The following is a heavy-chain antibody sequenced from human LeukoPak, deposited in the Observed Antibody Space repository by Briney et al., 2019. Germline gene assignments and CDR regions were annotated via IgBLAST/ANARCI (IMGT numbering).Heavy chain of an antibody. V-gene: IGHV3-11*01. D-gene: IGHD1-26*01. Sequence: EGSLRLSCAASGFVVNDYYMNWIRQAPGKGLEWVSYISSRDNLIYYADSVKGRFTISTDNARNSVYLQLNRLRVEDTAVYYCAREQWFRWELWGQGILVTVSS. CDR1: GFVVNDYY. CDR2: ISSRDNLI. CDR3: AREQWFRWEL. J-gene: IGHJ4*02.